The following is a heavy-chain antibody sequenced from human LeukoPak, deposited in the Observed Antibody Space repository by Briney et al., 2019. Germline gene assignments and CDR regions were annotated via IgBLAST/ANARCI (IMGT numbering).Heavy chain of an antibody. CDR2: ISNDGSNK. Sequence: GGSLRLSCAASGFPFRSYAMHWVRQAPGKGLEWVAIISNDGSNKYYGDSVKDRFTISRDNSKNTLYLQMNSLRAEDAAVYYCARAVAGTHWFDPWGQGTLVTVSS. CDR3: ARAVAGTHWFDP. J-gene: IGHJ5*02. V-gene: IGHV3-30-3*01. D-gene: IGHD6-19*01. CDR1: GFPFRSYA.